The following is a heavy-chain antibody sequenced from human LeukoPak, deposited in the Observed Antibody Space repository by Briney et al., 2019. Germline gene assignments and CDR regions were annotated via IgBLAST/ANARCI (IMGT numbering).Heavy chain of an antibody. D-gene: IGHD3-16*02. CDR2: IYYSGST. CDR1: GGSISSSSYY. CDR3: ARDPSPNYDYVWGSYRPFFDY. V-gene: IGHV4-39*07. Sequence: SETLSLTCTVSGGSISSSSYYWGWIRQPPGKGLEGIGSIYYSGSTYYNPSLKSHVTISVDTSKNQFSLKLSSVTAADTAVYYCARDPSPNYDYVWGSYRPFFDYWGQGTLVTVSS. J-gene: IGHJ4*02.